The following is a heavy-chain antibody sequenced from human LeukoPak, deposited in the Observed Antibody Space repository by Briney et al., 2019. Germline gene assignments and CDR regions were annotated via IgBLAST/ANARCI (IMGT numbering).Heavy chain of an antibody. CDR1: GFTFSSYS. J-gene: IGHJ5*02. CDR3: AREACSSTSCYGWFDP. Sequence: GGSLRLSCAASGFTFSSYSMNWVRQAPRKGLEWVSSISSSSSYIYYADSVKGRFTISRDNAKNSLYLQMNSLRAEDTAVYYCAREACSSTSCYGWFDPWGQGTLVTVSS. D-gene: IGHD2-2*01. V-gene: IGHV3-21*01. CDR2: ISSSSSYI.